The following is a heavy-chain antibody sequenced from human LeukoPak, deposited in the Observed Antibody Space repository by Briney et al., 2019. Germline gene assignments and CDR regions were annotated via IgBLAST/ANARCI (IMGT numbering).Heavy chain of an antibody. Sequence: GSLRLSCAASGFTVSSNYMSWVRQAPGKGLEWVSVIYSGGGTYYADSVKGRFTISRDNSKNTLYLQMNSLRDEDTAVYNCARDQFGSGRLDYWGQGTLVTVSS. CDR2: IYSGGGT. V-gene: IGHV3-53*01. CDR1: GFTVSSNY. CDR3: ARDQFGSGRLDY. D-gene: IGHD3-10*01. J-gene: IGHJ4*02.